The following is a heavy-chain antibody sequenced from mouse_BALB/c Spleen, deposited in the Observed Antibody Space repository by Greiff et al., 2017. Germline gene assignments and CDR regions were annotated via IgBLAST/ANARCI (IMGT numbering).Heavy chain of an antibody. V-gene: IGHV14-3*02. CDR3: APYDYEGYYAMDY. CDR2: IDPANGNT. CDR1: GFNIKDTY. D-gene: IGHD2-4*01. J-gene: IGHJ4*01. Sequence: VQLQQSGAELVRSGASVKLSCTASGFNIKDTYMHWVKQRPEQGLEWIGRIDPANGNTKYDPKFQGKATITADTSSNTAYLQLSSLTSEDTAVYYCAPYDYEGYYAMDYWGQGTSVTVSS.